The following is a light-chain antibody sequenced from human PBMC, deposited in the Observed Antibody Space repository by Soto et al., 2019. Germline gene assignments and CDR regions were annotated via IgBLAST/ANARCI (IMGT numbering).Light chain of an antibody. CDR2: AAS. CDR1: QDISSY. V-gene: IGKV1-9*01. Sequence: DIQLTQSPSFLSASVGDRVTITCRASQDISSYLAWYQQKPGKAPKLLIYAASTLQSGVPSRFSGSGSGTEFTLTISSLQPEDFATYSCQQLNSYPWTFGQGTKVEIK. CDR3: QQLNSYPWT. J-gene: IGKJ1*01.